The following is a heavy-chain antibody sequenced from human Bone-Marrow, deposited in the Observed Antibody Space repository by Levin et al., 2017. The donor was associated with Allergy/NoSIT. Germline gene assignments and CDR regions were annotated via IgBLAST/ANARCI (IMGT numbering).Heavy chain of an antibody. V-gene: IGHV3-21*01. CDR2: ISSSSSYI. J-gene: IGHJ4*02. CDR1: GFTFSSYC. D-gene: IGHD6-13*01. CDR3: ARDRSWYGSFEY. Sequence: GGSLRLSCAASGFTFSSYCMNWVRQAPGKGLEWVSSISSSSSYIYYADSVKGRFTISRDNAKNSLYLQMNSLRAEDTAVYYCARDRSWYGSFEYWGQGTPVTVSS.